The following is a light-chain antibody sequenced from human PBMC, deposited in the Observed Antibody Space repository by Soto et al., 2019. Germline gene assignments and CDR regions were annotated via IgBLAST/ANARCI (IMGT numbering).Light chain of an antibody. V-gene: IGKV3-15*01. CDR2: AAS. J-gene: IGKJ4*01. Sequence: EIVMTHSAATLSVSPGERATLSCRASRSVSSDLAWYQQKPGQAPSLLIYAASTMDTGIPARFSASGSGTEFTLTINSLQSEDFAVYYCQQYNNWPLTFGGWTKVESK. CDR3: QQYNNWPLT. CDR1: RSVSSD.